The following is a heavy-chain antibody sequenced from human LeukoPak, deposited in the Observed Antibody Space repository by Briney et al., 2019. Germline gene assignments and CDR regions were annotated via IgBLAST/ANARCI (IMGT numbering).Heavy chain of an antibody. J-gene: IGHJ3*02. V-gene: IGHV3-23*01. D-gene: IGHD6-13*01. CDR1: GFPFSGYA. CDR2: VSRSSANT. CDR3: AKGIYSSSSQGAFDI. Sequence: GGSLRLSCAASGFPFSGYAMTWVRQAPGKGLEWVSVVSRSSANTNYADSVKGRFTISRDNSKNTLYLQMSSLRADDTAVYYCAKGIYSSSSQGAFDIWGQGTMVTVSS.